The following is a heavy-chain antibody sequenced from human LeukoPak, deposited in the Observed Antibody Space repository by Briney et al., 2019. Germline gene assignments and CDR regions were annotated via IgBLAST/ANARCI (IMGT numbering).Heavy chain of an antibody. CDR3: AKDVGTVEGGSSDMDV. Sequence: ASVKVSCKASGYTFTSYYMHWVRQAPGQGLEWMGIINPSGGSTSYAQKFQGRVTMTRDMSTSTDYMELSSLRSEDTAVYYCAKDVGTVEGGSSDMDVWGKGTTVTVSS. CDR2: INPSGGST. V-gene: IGHV1-46*01. D-gene: IGHD1-26*01. CDR1: GYTFTSYY. J-gene: IGHJ6*03.